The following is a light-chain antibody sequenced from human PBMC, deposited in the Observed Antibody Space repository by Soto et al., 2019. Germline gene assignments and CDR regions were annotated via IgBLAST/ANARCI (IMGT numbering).Light chain of an antibody. CDR2: AAT. V-gene: IGKV1-39*01. J-gene: IGKJ1*01. CDR1: QRIGPY. CDR3: QQSYSLPVWK. Sequence: DIQMTQSPSSLSASVGDSVTITCRASQRIGPYVNWYQQKPGKPPKLLISAATNLADGVPSRFGGSGSGKDFTLSVSSLQPEELANYYCQQSYSLPVWKFGKGTKVDI.